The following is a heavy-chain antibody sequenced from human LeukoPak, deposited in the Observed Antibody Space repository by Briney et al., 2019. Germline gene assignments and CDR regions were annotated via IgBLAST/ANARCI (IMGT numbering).Heavy chain of an antibody. Sequence: GGSLRLSCAASGFTFSAYGMHWVRQAPGKGLEWVAVISYDGNNNYYADSVKGRFTISRDNSKNTLYLQMNSLRAEDSAVYYCAKDMSRYYYGSGSYSSGMDVWGQGTTVTVSS. J-gene: IGHJ6*02. V-gene: IGHV3-30*18. D-gene: IGHD3-10*01. CDR2: ISYDGNNN. CDR3: AKDMSRYYYGSGSYSSGMDV. CDR1: GFTFSAYG.